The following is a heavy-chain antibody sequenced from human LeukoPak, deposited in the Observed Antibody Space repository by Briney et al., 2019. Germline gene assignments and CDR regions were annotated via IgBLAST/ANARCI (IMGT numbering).Heavy chain of an antibody. V-gene: IGHV3-9*01. Sequence: GRSLRLSCAASGFTFDDYAMHWVRQAPGKGLEWVSGISWSSGNIGYADSVKGRFTISRDNAKNSLYLQMNSLRAEDTAFYYCAKVNRSGWYYFDYWGQGTLVTVSS. CDR2: ISWSSGNI. CDR3: AKVNRSGWYYFDY. CDR1: GFTFDDYA. D-gene: IGHD6-19*01. J-gene: IGHJ4*02.